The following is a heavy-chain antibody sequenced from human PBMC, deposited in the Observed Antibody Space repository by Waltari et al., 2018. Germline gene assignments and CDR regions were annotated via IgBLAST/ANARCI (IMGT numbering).Heavy chain of an antibody. J-gene: IGHJ6*02. CDR3: ARDRESDYYGMDV. Sequence: EVQLVESGGGLVQPGGSLRLSCAASGFTFSSYEMNWVRQAPGKGLEWVSYISSSGSTIDYADSVKGRFTISRDNAKNSLYLQMNSLRSEDTAVYYCARDRESDYYGMDVWGQGTTVTVSS. CDR2: ISSSGSTI. V-gene: IGHV3-48*03. CDR1: GFTFSSYE.